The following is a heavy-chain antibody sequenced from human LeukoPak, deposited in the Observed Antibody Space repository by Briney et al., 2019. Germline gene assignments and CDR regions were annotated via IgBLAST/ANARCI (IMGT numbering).Heavy chain of an antibody. V-gene: IGHV1-18*01. J-gene: IGHJ4*02. CDR2: ISAYNGNT. CDR3: ARDVRHDYSNYGDDY. D-gene: IGHD4-11*01. CDR1: GYSFTNYA. Sequence: GASVKVSCKTSGYSFTNYAIHWVRQAPGQGLEWMGWISAYNGNTNYAQKLQGRVTMTTDTCTSTAYMELRSLRSDDTAVYYCARDVRHDYSNYGDDYWGQGTLVTVSS.